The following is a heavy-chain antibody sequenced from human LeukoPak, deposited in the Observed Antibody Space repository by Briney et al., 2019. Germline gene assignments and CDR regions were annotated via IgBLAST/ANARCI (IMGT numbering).Heavy chain of an antibody. CDR1: GYTFTGYY. J-gene: IGHJ4*02. V-gene: IGHV1-2*06. CDR3: ARDKGLEWLASCFDY. CDR2: INPNSGGT. Sequence: ASVKVSCKASGYTFTGYYMHWVRQAPGQGLEWMGRINPNSGGTNYAQKFQGRVTTTRDTSISTAYMELSRLRSDDTAVYYCARDKGLEWLASCFDYWGQGTLVTVSS. D-gene: IGHD3-3*01.